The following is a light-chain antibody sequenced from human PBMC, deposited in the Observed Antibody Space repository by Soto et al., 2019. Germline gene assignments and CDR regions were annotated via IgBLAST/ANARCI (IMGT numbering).Light chain of an antibody. J-gene: IGKJ1*01. Sequence: DIVLTQSPATLSLSLGEVATLSCRASQSVDRDLAWYRQKPGQPPSLLIHGASTRATGVPARFSGSGSETEFALVITSLQSEDFAVYFCHQYNQWPRTFGQGTKVDIK. CDR2: GAS. CDR3: HQYNQWPRT. V-gene: IGKV3-15*01. CDR1: QSVDRD.